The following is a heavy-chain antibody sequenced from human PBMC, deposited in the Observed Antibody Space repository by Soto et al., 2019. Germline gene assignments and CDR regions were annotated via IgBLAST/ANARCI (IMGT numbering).Heavy chain of an antibody. D-gene: IGHD3-10*01. CDR3: ARAPYYYGSGSYSYYFDY. V-gene: IGHV4-30-2*01. J-gene: IGHJ4*02. CDR2: IYHSGST. CDR1: GGSISSGGYS. Sequence: SETLSLTCAVSGGSISSGGYSWSWIRQPPGKGLEWIGYIYHSGSTYYNPSLKSRVTISVDRSKNQFSLKLSSVTAADTAVYYCARAPYYYGSGSYSYYFDYWGQGTLVTVS.